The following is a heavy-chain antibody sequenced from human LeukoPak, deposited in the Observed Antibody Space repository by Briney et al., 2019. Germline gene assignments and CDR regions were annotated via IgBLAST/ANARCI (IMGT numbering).Heavy chain of an antibody. CDR3: ARAEIGLRYNWNDVTAFDI. V-gene: IGHV1-2*02. D-gene: IGHD1-1*01. CDR2: INPNSGGT. J-gene: IGHJ3*02. Sequence: GASVKVSCKASGYTFTGYYMHWVRQAPGQGLEWIGWINPNSGGTNYAQKIQGRVTITADESTSTAYMELSSLRSEDTAVYYCARAEIGLRYNWNDVTAFDIWGQGTMVTVSS. CDR1: GYTFTGYY.